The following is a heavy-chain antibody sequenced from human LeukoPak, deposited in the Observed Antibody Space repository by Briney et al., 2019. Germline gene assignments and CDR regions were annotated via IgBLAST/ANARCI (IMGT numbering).Heavy chain of an antibody. J-gene: IGHJ4*02. CDR1: GFTFSSYW. V-gene: IGHV3-7*01. CDR3: ATPGVYSSSQFTYFDY. D-gene: IGHD6-13*01. CDR2: IKQDGSEK. Sequence: GGSLRLSCAAPGFTFSSYWISWVRQAPGKGLEWVANIKQDGSEKYYVDSVKGRFTISRDNAKNSLYLQMNSLRAEDTAVYYCATPGVYSSSQFTYFDYWGQGTLVTVSS.